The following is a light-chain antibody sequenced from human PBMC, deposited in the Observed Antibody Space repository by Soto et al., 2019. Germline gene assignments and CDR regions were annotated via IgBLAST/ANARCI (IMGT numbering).Light chain of an antibody. CDR2: EDN. J-gene: IGLJ3*02. CDR3: QSYTSTNHRV. CDR1: SGSIASNY. Sequence: NFMLTQPHSVSESPGKTVTISCTRSSGSIASNYVQWYQQRPGSSPSTVIYEDNQRPSGVPDLFSGSIDSSSNSASLTISGLQTEDEADYYFQSYTSTNHRVFGGGTKLTVL. V-gene: IGLV6-57*01.